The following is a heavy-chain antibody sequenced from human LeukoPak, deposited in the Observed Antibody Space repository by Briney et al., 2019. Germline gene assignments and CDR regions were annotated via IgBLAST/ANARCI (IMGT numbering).Heavy chain of an antibody. Sequence: PGGSLRLSCAASGFTFSSYSMNWVRQAPGKGLEWVSSISSSSSYIYYADSVKGRFTISRDNAKNSLYLQMNSLRAEDTAVYYCARDLLYGSGNFDYWGQGTLVTVSS. D-gene: IGHD3-10*01. V-gene: IGHV3-21*01. CDR2: ISSSSSYI. J-gene: IGHJ4*02. CDR3: ARDLLYGSGNFDY. CDR1: GFTFSSYS.